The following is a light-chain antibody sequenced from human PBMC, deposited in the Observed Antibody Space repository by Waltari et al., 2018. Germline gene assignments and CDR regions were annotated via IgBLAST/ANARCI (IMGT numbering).Light chain of an antibody. CDR1: NSNIGSHN. CDR2: KNN. J-gene: IGLJ3*02. CDR3: AAWDDSLSGRV. V-gene: IGLV1-47*01. Sequence: QSVLTQPPSASGTPGQGVIISCSGRNSNIGSHNLYWYQHLPGTDPKLLIYKNNQRPSGVPERFSGSKSGTSASLAISGLRSEDEADYYCAAWDDSLSGRVFGGGTKLTVL.